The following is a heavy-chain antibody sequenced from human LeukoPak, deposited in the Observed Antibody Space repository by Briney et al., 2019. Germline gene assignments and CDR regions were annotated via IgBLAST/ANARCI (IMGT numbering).Heavy chain of an antibody. J-gene: IGHJ5*02. V-gene: IGHV3-30*04. CDR1: GFTFSSYA. CDR3: ARGSEAAAGTDNWFDP. Sequence: GGSLRPSCAASGFTFSSYAMHWVRQAPGKGLEWVAVISYDGSNKYYADSVKGRFTISRDNSKNTLYLQMNSLRAEDTAVYYCARGSEAAAGTDNWFDPWGQGTLVTVSS. D-gene: IGHD6-13*01. CDR2: ISYDGSNK.